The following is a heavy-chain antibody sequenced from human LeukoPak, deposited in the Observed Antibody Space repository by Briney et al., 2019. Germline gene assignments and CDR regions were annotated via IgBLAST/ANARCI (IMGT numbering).Heavy chain of an antibody. D-gene: IGHD3-22*01. J-gene: IGHJ4*02. V-gene: IGHV3-64D*06. CDR2: ISSNGGST. CDR3: VGHYYDSSGYFDY. Sequence: PGGSLRLSCSASGFTFSSYAMHWVRQAPGKGLEYVSAISSNGGSTYYADSVKGRFTISRDNSKNTLYLQMSSLRAEDTAAYYCVGHYYDSSGYFDYWGQGTLVTVSS. CDR1: GFTFSSYA.